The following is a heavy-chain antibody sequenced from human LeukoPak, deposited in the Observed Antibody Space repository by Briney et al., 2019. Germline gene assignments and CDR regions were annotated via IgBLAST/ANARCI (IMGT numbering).Heavy chain of an antibody. CDR1: GGSISSSSYY. Sequence: SETLSLTCTVSGGSISSSSYYWGWIRQPPGKGLEWIGSIYYSGSTYYNPSLKSRVTMSVDTSKNQFSLKLSSVTAADTAVYYCAAYSSGYYYFDFWGQGTLVAVSS. CDR3: AAYSSGYYYFDF. J-gene: IGHJ4*02. CDR2: IYYSGST. D-gene: IGHD3-22*01. V-gene: IGHV4-39*01.